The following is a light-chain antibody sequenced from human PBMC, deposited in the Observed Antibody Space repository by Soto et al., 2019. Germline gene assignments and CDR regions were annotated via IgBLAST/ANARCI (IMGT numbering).Light chain of an antibody. CDR1: QDISKY. J-gene: IGKJ4*01. CDR3: QQYDNPPVT. Sequence: DIQMTQSPSSLSASVGDRVTITCQASQDISKYLNWYQQRPGKAPNLLIYDASSLEAGVPSRYTGSGSGTDFTFTISSLQPEDIATYYCQQYDNPPVTFGGGTKVDIK. CDR2: DAS. V-gene: IGKV1-33*01.